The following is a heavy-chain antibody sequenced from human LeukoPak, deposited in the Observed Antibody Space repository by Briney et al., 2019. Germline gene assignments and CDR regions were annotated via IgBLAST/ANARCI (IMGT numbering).Heavy chain of an antibody. V-gene: IGHV3-74*01. CDR1: GFTFSNYW. CDR3: AKELEYYDSSGYSHY. D-gene: IGHD3-22*01. Sequence: GGSLRLSCAASGFTFSNYWMHWVRQAPGKGLVWVSRINSDSSIITYADSVKGRFTISRDNAKDTLYLQMNSLRAEDTAVYYCAKELEYYDSSGYSHYWGQGTLVTVSS. J-gene: IGHJ4*02. CDR2: INSDSSII.